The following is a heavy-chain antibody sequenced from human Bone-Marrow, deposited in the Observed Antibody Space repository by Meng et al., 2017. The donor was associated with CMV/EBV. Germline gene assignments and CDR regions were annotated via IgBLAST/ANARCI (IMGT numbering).Heavy chain of an antibody. CDR1: GGSFSGYY. V-gene: IGHV4-34*01. Sequence: LSLTCAVYGGSFSGYYWSWIRQPPGKGLEWIGEINHSGSTNYNPSLKSRVTISVDTSKNQFSLKLSSVTAADTAVYYCARGARGFDYWGQGALVTVSS. CDR2: INHSGST. J-gene: IGHJ4*02. CDR3: ARGARGFDY. D-gene: IGHD6-6*01.